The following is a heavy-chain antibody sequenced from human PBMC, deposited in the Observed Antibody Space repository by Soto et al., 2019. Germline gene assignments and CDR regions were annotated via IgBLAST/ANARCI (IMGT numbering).Heavy chain of an antibody. CDR1: GFTFSSYS. V-gene: IGHV3-21*01. J-gene: IGHJ6*02. CDR3: ARTRTSLVPAAIAPMDV. D-gene: IGHD2-2*01. CDR2: ISSSSSYI. Sequence: GGSLRLSCAASGFTFSSYSMNWVRQAPGKGLEWVSSISSSSSYIYYADSVKGRFTISRDNAKNSLYLQMNSLRAEDTAVYYCARTRTSLVPAAIAPMDVWGQGTTVTVSS.